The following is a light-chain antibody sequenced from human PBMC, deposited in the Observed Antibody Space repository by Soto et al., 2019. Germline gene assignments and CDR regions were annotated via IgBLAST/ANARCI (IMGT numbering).Light chain of an antibody. V-gene: IGKV3-20*01. CDR3: QQYGSSPPKT. CDR1: QSVSSSY. J-gene: IGKJ1*01. Sequence: EIVLTQSPGTLSLSPGERATLSCRASQSVSSSYLAWYQQKPGQAPRLLIYGASSRATGIPDRFSGSGSGTDFTLTISRLEPEDFAVYYCQQYGSSPPKTFGQGNKVDIK. CDR2: GAS.